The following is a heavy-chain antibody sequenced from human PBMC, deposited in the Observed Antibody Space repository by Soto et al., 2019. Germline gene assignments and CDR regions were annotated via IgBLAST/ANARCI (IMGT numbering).Heavy chain of an antibody. J-gene: IGHJ6*02. CDR1: GYTFTSDD. Sequence: QVQLVQSGAEVKKPGASVKVSCKASGYTFTSDDINWVRQATGQGLEWMGWMNPNSGNTGYAQKVQGRVTMTRNTSLTTAYMELSSLRSEDTDVYYCEREMTTRGMDFCGQGATVTVSS. D-gene: IGHD1-1*01. CDR3: EREMTTRGMDF. V-gene: IGHV1-8*01. CDR2: MNPNSGNT.